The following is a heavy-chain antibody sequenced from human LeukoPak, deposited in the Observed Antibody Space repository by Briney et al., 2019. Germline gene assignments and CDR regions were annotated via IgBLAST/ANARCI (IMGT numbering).Heavy chain of an antibody. Sequence: PSETLSLTCTVSGGSISSSSYYWGWIRQPPGKGLEWIGRVYYSGGTYYNPSLKSRVTISVDTSKNQFSLKLSSVTAADTAVYYCARAGLETYYGKSYFDYWGQGTLVTVSS. J-gene: IGHJ4*02. V-gene: IGHV4-39*01. CDR3: ARAGLETYYGKSYFDY. CDR2: VYYSGGT. CDR1: GGSISSSSYY. D-gene: IGHD3-10*01.